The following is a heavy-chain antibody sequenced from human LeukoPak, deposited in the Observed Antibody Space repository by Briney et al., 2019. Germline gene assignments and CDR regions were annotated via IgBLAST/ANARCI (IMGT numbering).Heavy chain of an antibody. V-gene: IGHV3-74*01. D-gene: IGHD7-27*01. CDR2: LHSDGSNT. Sequence: GGSLRLSCAASGFIVNSYAMSWVRQAPGKGLAWVSRLHSDGSNTIYADSVKGRFTISRDTAKNTLYLQMSSLRAEDTAVYFCARGGRLGSFDYWGQGILVTVSS. CDR1: GFIVNSYA. CDR3: ARGGRLGSFDY. J-gene: IGHJ4*02.